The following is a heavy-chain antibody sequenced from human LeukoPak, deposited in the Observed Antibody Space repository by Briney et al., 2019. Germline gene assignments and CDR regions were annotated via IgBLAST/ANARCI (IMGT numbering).Heavy chain of an antibody. V-gene: IGHV4-4*02. CDR3: AREGITIFGVVSYIFDY. CDR2: IYHSGST. CDR1: GGSISSSNW. Sequence: SETLSLTCAVSGGSISSSNWWSWVRQPPGKGLEWIGEIYHSGSTYYNPSLKSRVTISVDTSKNQFSLKLSSVTAADTAVYYCAREGITIFGVVSYIFDYWGQGTLVTVSS. D-gene: IGHD3-3*01. J-gene: IGHJ4*02.